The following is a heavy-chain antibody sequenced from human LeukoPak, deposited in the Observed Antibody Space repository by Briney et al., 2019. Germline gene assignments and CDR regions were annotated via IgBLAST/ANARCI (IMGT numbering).Heavy chain of an antibody. D-gene: IGHD3-9*01. Sequence: GGSLRLSCVASGFTFSSYWMHWVRQAPRKGLVWVPRINGDGRNINYADSVRGRFTISRDNAKNTLYLQMNTLRVEDTAVYYCTRDLMDYDVSTGLHHYYMDVWGQGTTVAVSS. CDR1: GFTFSSYW. V-gene: IGHV3-74*01. CDR3: TRDLMDYDVSTGLHHYYMDV. CDR2: INGDGRNI. J-gene: IGHJ6*02.